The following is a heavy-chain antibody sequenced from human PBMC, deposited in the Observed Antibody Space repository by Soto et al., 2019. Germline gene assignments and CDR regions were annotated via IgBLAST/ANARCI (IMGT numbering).Heavy chain of an antibody. V-gene: IGHV5-51*01. CDR2: IYPGDSDT. CDR3: ARLIAPADDYYYYYGMDV. J-gene: IGHJ6*02. D-gene: IGHD3-16*02. CDR1: GYSFTSYW. Sequence: PGESLKISCKGSGYSFTSYWIGWVRQMPGKGLEWMRIIYPGDSDTRYSPSFQGQVTISADKSISTAYLQWSSLKASDTAMYYCARLIAPADDYYYYYGMDVWGQGTTVTVSS.